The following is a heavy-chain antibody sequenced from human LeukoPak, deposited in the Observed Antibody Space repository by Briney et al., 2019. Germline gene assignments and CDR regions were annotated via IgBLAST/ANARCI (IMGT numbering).Heavy chain of an antibody. D-gene: IGHD6-19*01. J-gene: IGHJ4*02. CDR2: INTKTGNP. Sequence: GASVKVSCKASGYTFTSYGMNWVRQVPGQGLEWMGWINTKTGNPTYAQGFTGRFVFSLDTSVSTANLQISSLQAEDTAVYYCARGQDSSGWYYFDHWGQGTLVTVSS. CDR3: ARGQDSSGWYYFDH. CDR1: GYTFTSYG. V-gene: IGHV7-4-1*02.